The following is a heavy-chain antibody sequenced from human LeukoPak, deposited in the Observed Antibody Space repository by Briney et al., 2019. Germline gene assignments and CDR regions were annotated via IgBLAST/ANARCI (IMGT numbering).Heavy chain of an antibody. CDR2: IIPIFGTA. CDR3: ARGWYCSSTSCYFDAFDI. CDR1: GGTFSSYA. Sequence: SVKVSCKASGGTFSSYAISWVRQAPGQGLEWMGGIIPIFGTANYAQKFQGRVTITADESTSTAYMELSSLRSEDTAVYYCARGWYCSSTSCYFDAFDIWGQGTMVTVSP. J-gene: IGHJ3*02. V-gene: IGHV1-69*13. D-gene: IGHD2-2*01.